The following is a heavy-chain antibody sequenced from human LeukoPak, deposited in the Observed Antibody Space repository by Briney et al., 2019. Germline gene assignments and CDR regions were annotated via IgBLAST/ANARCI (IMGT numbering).Heavy chain of an antibody. CDR2: MNPNSGNT. Sequence: ASVKVSCKASGYTFTSYDINWVRQATGQGLEWMGWMNPNSGNTGYAQKFQGRVTMTRNTYISTAYMELSSLRSEDTAVYYCARDLTQISSGWDDYWGQGTLVTVSS. CDR1: GYTFTSYD. J-gene: IGHJ4*02. D-gene: IGHD6-19*01. V-gene: IGHV1-8*01. CDR3: ARDLTQISSGWDDY.